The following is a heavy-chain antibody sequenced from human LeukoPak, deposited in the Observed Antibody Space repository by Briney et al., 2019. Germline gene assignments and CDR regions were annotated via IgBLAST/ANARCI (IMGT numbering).Heavy chain of an antibody. CDR1: GGSISSYY. CDR2: INYSGTT. D-gene: IGHD6-19*01. Sequence: SETLSLTCTVSGGSISSYYWSWIRQPPGKGLEWIGFINYSGTTNYNPSLKSRVTISIDTSRTQLSLQLSSVSAADTAVYYCARSIHFSGWYYYYGGRGTLVTVSS. CDR3: ARSIHFSGWYYYY. V-gene: IGHV4-59*01. J-gene: IGHJ4*02.